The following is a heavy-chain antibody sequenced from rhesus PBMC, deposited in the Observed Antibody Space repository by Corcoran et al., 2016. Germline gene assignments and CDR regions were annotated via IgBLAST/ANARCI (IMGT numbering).Heavy chain of an antibody. CDR1: GASISSYW. CDR2: INGNSGST. V-gene: IGHV4-80*01. D-gene: IGHD1-44*01. Sequence: QVQLQESGPGLVKPSETLSLTCAVSGASISSYWWSWIRQPPGKGLEWIGEINGNSGSTFYAPSPKSRVTISKDGSKTPVSMTLSSVTAADTALYYWARLRVGTTFDVWGPGVLVTVSS. J-gene: IGHJ5-1*01. CDR3: ARLRVGTTFDV.